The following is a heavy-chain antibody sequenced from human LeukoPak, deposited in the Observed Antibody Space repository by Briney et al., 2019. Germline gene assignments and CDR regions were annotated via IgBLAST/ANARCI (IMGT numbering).Heavy chain of an antibody. V-gene: IGHV3-33*01. CDR2: IWYDGSNK. Sequence: SCKASGYTFTGYYMHWVRQAPGKGLEWVAVIWYDGSNKYYADSVKGRFTISRDNSKNTLYLQMNSLRAEDTAVYYCARSDRSIAQSLDYWGQGTLVTVSS. CDR1: GYTFTGYY. J-gene: IGHJ4*02. D-gene: IGHD6-6*01. CDR3: ARSDRSIAQSLDY.